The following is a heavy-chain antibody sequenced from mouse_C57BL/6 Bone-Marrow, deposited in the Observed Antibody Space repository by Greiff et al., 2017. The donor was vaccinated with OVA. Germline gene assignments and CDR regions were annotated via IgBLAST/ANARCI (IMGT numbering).Heavy chain of an antibody. CDR2: IYPGDGDT. CDR1: GYAFSSSW. V-gene: IGHV1-82*01. Sequence: VQLQQSGPELVKPGASVKISCKASGYAFSSSWMNWVKQRPGKGLEWIGRIYPGDGDTNYNGKFKGKATLTADKSSSTAYMQLSSLTSEDSAVYFCARKGYGSSYGYWGQGTTLTVSS. D-gene: IGHD1-1*01. J-gene: IGHJ2*01. CDR3: ARKGYGSSYGY.